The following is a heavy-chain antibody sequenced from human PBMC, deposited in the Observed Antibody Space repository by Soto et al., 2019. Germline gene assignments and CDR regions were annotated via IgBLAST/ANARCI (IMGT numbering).Heavy chain of an antibody. J-gene: IGHJ6*02. D-gene: IGHD1-1*01. CDR3: AHSDGYNYRYGMDV. Sequence: VSGPTLVNHTETLTLTCTVSGFSLSNARMGVSWIRQPPGKALEWLAHIFSNDEKSYSTSLKSRLTISRDTSKSQVVLTMTNMDPVDTATYYCAHSDGYNYRYGMDVWGQGTTVTVSS. CDR1: GFSLSNARMG. V-gene: IGHV2-26*01. CDR2: IFSNDEK.